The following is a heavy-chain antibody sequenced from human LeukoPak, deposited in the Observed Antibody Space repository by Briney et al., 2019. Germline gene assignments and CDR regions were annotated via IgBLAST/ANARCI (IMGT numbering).Heavy chain of an antibody. CDR1: GDSISGYS. CDR2: IYYSGST. D-gene: IGHD2-2*01. CDR3: ARGHQGLDP. V-gene: IGHV4-59*01. J-gene: IGHJ5*02. Sequence: SETLSLTCIVSGDSISGYSWSWIRQPPGKGLDWIGYIYYSGSTDYNPSLKSRVAISTDTSKSQISLKLTSVTAADTAVYYCARGHQGLDPWGQGTLITVSS.